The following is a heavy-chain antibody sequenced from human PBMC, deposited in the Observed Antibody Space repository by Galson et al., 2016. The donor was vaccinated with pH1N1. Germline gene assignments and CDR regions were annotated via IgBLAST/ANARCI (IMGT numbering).Heavy chain of an antibody. D-gene: IGHD2-21*01. V-gene: IGHV2-5*02. CDR1: GFSLSISGVG. CDR2: IYWDDHK. J-gene: IGHJ4*02. CDR3: VHNPGLLEATGVGN. Sequence: PALVKPTQTLTLTCTFSGFSLSISGVGVSWIRQPPGKALEWLALIYWDDHKRYSPSLKSRLTITKDTSKNQVVLTMTNMDPEDPATYYGVHNPGLLEATGVGNWGQGTLVTGSS.